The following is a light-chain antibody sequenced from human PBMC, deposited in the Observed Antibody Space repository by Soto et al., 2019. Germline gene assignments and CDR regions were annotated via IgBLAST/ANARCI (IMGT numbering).Light chain of an antibody. CDR1: QSVSRSY. V-gene: IGKV3-20*01. CDR3: QQYATSQCS. J-gene: IGKJ2*04. CDR2: DTS. Sequence: EVVLTQSPGALSLYPGERATLSCRASQSVSRSYLAWYQQQPGQAPRLLIYDTSTRATGIPDRFNGSGSGTAFTLPISRLEPEDFAVYYCQQYATSQCSFGQGTK.